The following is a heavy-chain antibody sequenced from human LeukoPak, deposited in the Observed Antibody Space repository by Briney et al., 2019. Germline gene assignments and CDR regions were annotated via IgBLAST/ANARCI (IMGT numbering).Heavy chain of an antibody. D-gene: IGHD7-27*01. J-gene: IGHJ4*02. V-gene: IGHV3-21*01. Sequence: GGSPRLSCAASGFTFSSYSMNWVRQAPGKGLEWVSSISSSSSYIYYADSVKGRFTISRDNAKNSLYLQMNSLRAEDTAVYYCARVLELGTPLSGYWGQGTLVTVSS. CDR1: GFTFSSYS. CDR3: ARVLELGTPLSGY. CDR2: ISSSSSYI.